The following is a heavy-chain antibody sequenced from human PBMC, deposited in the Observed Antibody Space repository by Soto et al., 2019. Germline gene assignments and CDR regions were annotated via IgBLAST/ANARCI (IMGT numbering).Heavy chain of an antibody. CDR1: GGSISSGDYY. CDR2: IYYSGST. J-gene: IGHJ4*02. CDR3: ARDRDYGDYVFDY. Sequence: KTSETLSLTCTVSGGSISSGDYYWSWIRQPPGKGLEWIGYIYYSGSTYYNPSLKSRVTISVDTSKNQFSLKLSSVTAADTAVYYCARDRDYGDYVFDYWGQGTLVTVSS. D-gene: IGHD4-17*01. V-gene: IGHV4-30-4*01.